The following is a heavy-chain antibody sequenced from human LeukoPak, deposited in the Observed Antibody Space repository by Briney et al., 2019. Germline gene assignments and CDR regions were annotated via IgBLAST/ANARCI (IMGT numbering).Heavy chain of an antibody. D-gene: IGHD3-22*01. CDR2: INHSGST. J-gene: IGHJ6*03. CDR3: ARRHYYDSSGYYYYYYMDV. Sequence: PSETLSLTCAAYGGSFSGYYWSWIRQPPGKGLEWIGEINHSGSTNYNPSLKSRVTISVDTSKNQFSLKLSSVTAADTAVHYCARRHYYDSSGYYYYYYMDVWGKGTTVTVSS. V-gene: IGHV4-34*01. CDR1: GGSFSGYY.